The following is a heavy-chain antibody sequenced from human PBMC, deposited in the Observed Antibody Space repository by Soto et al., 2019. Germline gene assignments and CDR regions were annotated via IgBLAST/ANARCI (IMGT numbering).Heavy chain of an antibody. Sequence: GGSLGLSCAASGFTFGSYWMSWVRQAPGKGLEWVANIKQDGSEKYYVDSVKGRFTISRDNAKNSLYLQMNSLRAEDTAVYYCARDDVVVVAANMNFHDAFXIWGQGTMVXVSS. D-gene: IGHD2-15*01. J-gene: IGHJ3*02. V-gene: IGHV3-7*01. CDR2: IKQDGSEK. CDR3: ARDDVVVVAANMNFHDAFXI. CDR1: GFTFGSYW.